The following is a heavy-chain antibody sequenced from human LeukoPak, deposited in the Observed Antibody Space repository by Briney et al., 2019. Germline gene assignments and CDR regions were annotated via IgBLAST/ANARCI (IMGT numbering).Heavy chain of an antibody. CDR3: ARVDSTGTTYDY. D-gene: IGHD4-17*01. CDR2: IIPIRGIA. Sequence: ASVKVSCKASVDTFSSYAICWVRQAPGQGLEWMWRIIPIRGIANYAQKCQGRVTITEDKSKSTAYVELSSLRSEDTAVYYCARVDSTGTTYDYWGQGTLVTVSS. CDR1: VDTFSSYA. V-gene: IGHV1-69*04. J-gene: IGHJ4*02.